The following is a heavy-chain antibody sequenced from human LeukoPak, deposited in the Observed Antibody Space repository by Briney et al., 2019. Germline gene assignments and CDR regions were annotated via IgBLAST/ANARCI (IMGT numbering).Heavy chain of an antibody. D-gene: IGHD3-22*01. V-gene: IGHV4-39*07. J-gene: IGHJ4*02. CDR2: INHSGST. CDR1: GGSISSSSYY. CDR3: ASSSSGYYFDY. Sequence: SETLSLTCTVSGGSISSSSYYWGWIRQPPGKGLEWIGEINHSGSTNYNPSLKSRVTISVDTSKNQFSLKLSSVTAADTAVYYCASSSSGYYFDYWGQGTLVTVSS.